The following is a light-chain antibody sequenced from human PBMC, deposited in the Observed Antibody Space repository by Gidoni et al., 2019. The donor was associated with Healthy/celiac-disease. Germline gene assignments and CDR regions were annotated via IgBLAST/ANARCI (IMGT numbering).Light chain of an antibody. J-gene: IGKJ5*01. CDR1: QSVSSSY. CDR3: QQYVSSPT. CDR2: GAS. Sequence: EIVLTQSPGTLSLSPGERSTLSCRASQSVSSSYLAWYQQKPGQAPRLLVFGASGRATAIPDRFSGSGSGTDFTLTISRLEPEDFAVYYCQQYVSSPTFGQXTRLEIK. V-gene: IGKV3-20*01.